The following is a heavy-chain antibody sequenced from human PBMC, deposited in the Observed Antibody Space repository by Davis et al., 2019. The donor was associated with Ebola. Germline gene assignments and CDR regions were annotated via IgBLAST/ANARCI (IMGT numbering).Heavy chain of an antibody. CDR2: IHSDGSTT. Sequence: GESLKISCAASGLTFRNYWMYWVRQAPGKGLVWVSRIHSDGSTTDYADSVKGRFPISRDNAKNTLYLQMSSLRAEDTAVYYCARGSFYDYDSGSFYNHNWLDPWGQGTLVTVSS. CDR1: GLTFRNYW. V-gene: IGHV3-74*01. J-gene: IGHJ5*02. D-gene: IGHD3-10*01. CDR3: ARGSFYDYDSGSFYNHNWLDP.